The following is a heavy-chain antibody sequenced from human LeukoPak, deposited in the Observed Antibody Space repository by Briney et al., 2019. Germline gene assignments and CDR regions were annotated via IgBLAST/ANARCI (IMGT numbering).Heavy chain of an antibody. D-gene: IGHD6-13*01. J-gene: IGHJ4*02. V-gene: IGHV4-30-2*01. CDR1: GGSISSGGYS. Sequence: PSQTLSLTCADSGGSISSGGYSWSWIRQPPGKGLEWIGYIYHSGSTYYNPSLKSRVTISVDGSKNQFSLKLSSVTAADTAVYYCASYSSSWYDDYWGQGTLVTVSS. CDR2: IYHSGST. CDR3: ASYSSSWYDDY.